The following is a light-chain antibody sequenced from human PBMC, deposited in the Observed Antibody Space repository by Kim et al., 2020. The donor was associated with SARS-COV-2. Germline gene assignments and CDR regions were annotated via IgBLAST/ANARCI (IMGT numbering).Light chain of an antibody. V-gene: IGKV1-9*01. CDR3: QQLDTPAWT. CDR2: AAS. J-gene: IGKJ1*01. CDR1: QGSSSY. Sequence: IQLTQSPSSLSASEGDTVTITCRASQGSSSYLAWYQQKPGKAPRLLIYAASTLHTGVTSRFSGRASGREFTLTIRSLQPEDCATYYCQQLDTPAWTFGQGTKVEIK.